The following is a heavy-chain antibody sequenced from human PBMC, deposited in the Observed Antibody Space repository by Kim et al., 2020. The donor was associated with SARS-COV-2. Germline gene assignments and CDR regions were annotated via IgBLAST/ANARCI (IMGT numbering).Heavy chain of an antibody. D-gene: IGHD6-13*01. V-gene: IGHV4-31*03. CDR2: IYYSGST. J-gene: IGHJ5*02. CDR3: ARDLAAAAGRWFDP. CDR1: GGSISSGGYY. Sequence: SETLSLTCTVSGGSISSGGYYWSWIRQHPGKGLEWIGYIYYSGSTYYNPSLKSRVTISVDTSKNQFSLKLSSVTAADTAVYYCARDLAAAAGRWFDPWGQGTLVTVSS.